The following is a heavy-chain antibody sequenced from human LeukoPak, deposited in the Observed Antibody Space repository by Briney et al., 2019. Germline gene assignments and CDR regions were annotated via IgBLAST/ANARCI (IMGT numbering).Heavy chain of an antibody. J-gene: IGHJ4*02. D-gene: IGHD3-22*01. Sequence: SETLSLTCTVSGGSISSYYLSWIRQPPGKGLEWIWYIYYSGSTNYNPSLKSRVTISVDTSKNQFSLKLSSVTAADTAVYYCARVGDDSSGYYGYWGQGTLVTVSS. CDR2: IYYSGST. V-gene: IGHV4-59*01. CDR3: ARVGDDSSGYYGY. CDR1: GGSISSYY.